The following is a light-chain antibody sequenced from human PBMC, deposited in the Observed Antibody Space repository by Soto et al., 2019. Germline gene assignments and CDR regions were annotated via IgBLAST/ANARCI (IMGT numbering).Light chain of an antibody. V-gene: IGLV2-14*01. CDR3: SSYTSSSTLYV. J-gene: IGLJ1*01. CDR1: RNDFGGYNY. Sequence: QSLLTQPASVSGSPGQSITISCTGTRNDFGGYNYVSWYQQHPGKAPKLMIYDVSNRPSGVSNRFSGSKSGNTASLTISGLQAEDEADYYCSSYTSSSTLYVFGTGTKVTVL. CDR2: DVS.